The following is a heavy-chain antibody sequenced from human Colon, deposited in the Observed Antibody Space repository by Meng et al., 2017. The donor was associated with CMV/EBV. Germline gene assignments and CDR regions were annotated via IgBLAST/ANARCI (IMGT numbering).Heavy chain of an antibody. D-gene: IGHD5-18*01. Sequence: GGSLRLSCAASGFSFSSYAMTWVRQAPGKGLEWVSAISGSGDRTVYAESVEGRFSVSRDNSKNTLYLQMNSLRADDTAIYYCAKKGGLTNTAMATYYYYALDVWGQGTTVTVSS. V-gene: IGHV3-23*01. CDR1: GFSFSSYA. J-gene: IGHJ6*02. CDR2: ISGSGDRT. CDR3: AKKGGLTNTAMATYYYYALDV.